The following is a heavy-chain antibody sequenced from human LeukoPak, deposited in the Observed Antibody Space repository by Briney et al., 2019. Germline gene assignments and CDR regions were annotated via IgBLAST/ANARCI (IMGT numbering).Heavy chain of an antibody. CDR2: IKQDGSEK. CDR3: AREGIIQLWLREAYYFDY. D-gene: IGHD5-18*01. V-gene: IGHV3-7*01. J-gene: IGHJ4*02. Sequence: GGSLRLSCAASGLTFSSYWMSWVRQAPGKGLEWVANIKQDGSEKYYVDSVKGRFTISRDNAKNSLYLQMNSLRAEGTAVYYCAREGIIQLWLREAYYFDYWGQGTLVTVSS. CDR1: GLTFSSYW.